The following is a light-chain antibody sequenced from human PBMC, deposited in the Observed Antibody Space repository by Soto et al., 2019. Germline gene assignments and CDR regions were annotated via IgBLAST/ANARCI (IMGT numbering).Light chain of an antibody. V-gene: IGKV1-33*01. CDR3: QQYDNIPYT. J-gene: IGKJ2*01. CDR2: DAS. Sequence: DIQMTQPPSSLSASVGDRVTITCQASQDISNYLNWYQQKPGKAPKLLIYDASNLETGVPSRFSGSGSGTDFTFTITSMPTQDIATYYCQQYDNIPYTSGQGTKVDIK. CDR1: QDISNY.